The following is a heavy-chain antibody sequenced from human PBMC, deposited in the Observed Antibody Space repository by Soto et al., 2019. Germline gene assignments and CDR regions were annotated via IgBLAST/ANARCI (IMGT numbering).Heavy chain of an antibody. V-gene: IGHV3-33*01. J-gene: IGHJ4*02. Sequence: QVQLVASGGGVVQPGRSLRLSCEASQFTFSNYGMHWVRQAPGKGLEWVAVIWNDGSSRYYADSVKGRFTISRDNSKNTLFLQMNNLRAEDTAVYYCARPDIVAAIGGALDCWGQGTLVTVSS. CDR2: IWNDGSSR. D-gene: IGHD5-12*01. CDR1: QFTFSNYG. CDR3: ARPDIVAAIGGALDC.